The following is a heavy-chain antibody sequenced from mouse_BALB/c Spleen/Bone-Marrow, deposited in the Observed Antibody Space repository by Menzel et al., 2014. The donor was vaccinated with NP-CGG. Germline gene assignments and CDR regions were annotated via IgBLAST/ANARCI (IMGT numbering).Heavy chain of an antibody. J-gene: IGHJ3*01. D-gene: IGHD4-1*02. V-gene: IGHV1-54*03. CDR3: SRSTGAGGFAY. CDR1: GYAFSNYL. Sequence: VQLVESGVEVVRPGTSVKVSCKASGYAFSNYLIEWVKQRPGLGLEWIGMINPGSGGSNYNEKFKGKATLTAGKSSNTSYMQLSNLTSDDSAVYFCSRSTGAGGFAYWGQGTLVTVSA. CDR2: INPGSGGS.